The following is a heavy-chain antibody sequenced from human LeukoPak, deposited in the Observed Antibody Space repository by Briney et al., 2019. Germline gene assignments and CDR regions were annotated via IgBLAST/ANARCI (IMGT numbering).Heavy chain of an antibody. CDR1: GGTFSSYA. D-gene: IGHD6-13*01. CDR3: ARDLESSSRGDYYYGMDV. CDR2: IIPIFGTA. Sequence: ASLKVSCEASGGTFSSYAISWVRQAPGQGLEWVGGIIPIFGTANYAQKFQGRVTITADESTSTAYMELSSLRSEDTAVYYCARDLESSSRGDYYYGMDVWGKGTTVTVSS. J-gene: IGHJ6*04. V-gene: IGHV1-69*01.